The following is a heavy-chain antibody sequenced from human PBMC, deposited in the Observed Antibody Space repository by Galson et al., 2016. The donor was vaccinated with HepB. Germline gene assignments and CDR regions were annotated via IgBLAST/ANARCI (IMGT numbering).Heavy chain of an antibody. J-gene: IGHJ5*02. CDR3: AKDLTVTLHWFDP. CDR2: ISGSGTNT. Sequence: SLRLSCAASGFTFSSYAMSWVRQAPGKGLEWVSLISGSGTNTYYADSVKGRFTISRDNSRNTLYLQMNSLRAEDTAAYYCAKDLTVTLHWFDPWGHGTMVTVS. CDR1: GFTFSSYA. V-gene: IGHV3-23*01. D-gene: IGHD2-15*01.